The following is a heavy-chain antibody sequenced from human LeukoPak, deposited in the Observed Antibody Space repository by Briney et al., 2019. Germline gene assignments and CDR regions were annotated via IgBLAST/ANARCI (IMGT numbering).Heavy chain of an antibody. CDR3: ASVDRGWFAVGEY. J-gene: IGHJ4*02. CDR1: GVSISSSNYY. V-gene: IGHV4-39*01. CDR2: IYSSGTT. Sequence: SETLSLTCTVSGVSISSSNYYWGWIRQPPGKGLDWIGSIYSSGTTYYNPSLRSRVTISVDTSKNQFSLRLTSVTAADTAVYYCASVDRGWFAVGEYWGQGTQVTVSS. D-gene: IGHD3-10*01.